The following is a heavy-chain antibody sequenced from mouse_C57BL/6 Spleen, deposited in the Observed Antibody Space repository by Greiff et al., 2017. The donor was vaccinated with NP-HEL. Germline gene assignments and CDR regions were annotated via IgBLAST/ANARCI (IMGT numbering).Heavy chain of an antibody. CDR1: GYAFSSSW. V-gene: IGHV1-82*01. CDR2: IYPGDGDT. D-gene: IGHD1-1*01. J-gene: IGHJ3*01. CDR3: ASPFYGSSYSFFAY. Sequence: VQRVESGPELVKPGASVKISCKASGYAFSSSWMNWVKQRPGKGLEWIGRIYPGDGDTNYNGKVKGKATLTADKSSSTAYMQLSSLTSEDSAVYFCASPFYGSSYSFFAYWGQGTLVTVSA.